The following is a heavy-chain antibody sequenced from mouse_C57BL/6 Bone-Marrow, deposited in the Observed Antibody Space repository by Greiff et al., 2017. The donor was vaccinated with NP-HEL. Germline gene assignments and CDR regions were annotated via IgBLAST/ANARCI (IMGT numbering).Heavy chain of an antibody. V-gene: IGHV5-4*01. D-gene: IGHD2-4*01. J-gene: IGHJ4*01. CDR3: ARLYYDYDMDY. CDR1: GFTFSSYA. CDR2: ISDGGSYT. Sequence: EVQLQESGGGLVKPGGSLKLSCAASGFTFSSYAMSWVRQAPEKRLEWVATISDGGSYTYYPDNVKGRFTISRDNAKNNLYLQMSHLKSEDTAMYYCARLYYDYDMDYWGQGTSVTVSS.